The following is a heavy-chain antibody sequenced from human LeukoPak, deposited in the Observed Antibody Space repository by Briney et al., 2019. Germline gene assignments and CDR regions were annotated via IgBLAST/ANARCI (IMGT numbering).Heavy chain of an antibody. CDR3: ARYSSGFYFDY. CDR1: GASISSYY. CDR2: IYTSGST. D-gene: IGHD6-19*01. Sequence: SETLSLTCSVSGASISSYYWSWIRQPAGKGLEWIGRIYTSGSTNYNPSLKSRVTMSIDTSKNQLSLKLTSVTVADTAVYYCARYSSGFYFDYWGQGTLVTVSS. J-gene: IGHJ4*02. V-gene: IGHV4-4*07.